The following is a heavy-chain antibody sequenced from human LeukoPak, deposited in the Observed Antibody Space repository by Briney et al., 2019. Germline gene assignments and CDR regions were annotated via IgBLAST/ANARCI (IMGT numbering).Heavy chain of an antibody. CDR3: ARVGYRYYDFWSGYYREGTGATGY. CDR1: GGSFSGYY. D-gene: IGHD3-3*01. J-gene: IGHJ4*02. V-gene: IGHV4-34*01. CDR2: INHSGST. Sequence: KPSETLSLTCAVYGGSFSGYYWSWIRQPPGKGLEWIGEINHSGSTNYNPSLKSRVTISVDTSKNQFSLKLSSVTAADTAVYYCARVGYRYYDFWSGYYREGTGATGYWGQGTLVTVSS.